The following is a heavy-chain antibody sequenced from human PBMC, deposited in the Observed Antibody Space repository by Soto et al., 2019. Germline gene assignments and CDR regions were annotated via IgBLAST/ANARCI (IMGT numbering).Heavy chain of an antibody. Sequence: AGGSLRLSCAASGFTFSNYAMSWVRQAPEKGLEWVSAISGSGGSTYYADSVKGRFTISRDNSKNSLYLQMNSLRAEDTAVYYCAKDVGDYSNPPYNWFDPWGQGTLVTVSS. CDR2: ISGSGGST. D-gene: IGHD4-4*01. CDR3: AKDVGDYSNPPYNWFDP. V-gene: IGHV3-23*01. CDR1: GFTFSNYA. J-gene: IGHJ5*02.